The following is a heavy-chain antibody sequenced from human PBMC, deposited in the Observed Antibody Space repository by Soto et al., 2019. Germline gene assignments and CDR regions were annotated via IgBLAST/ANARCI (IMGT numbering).Heavy chain of an antibody. D-gene: IGHD3-3*01. Sequence: PTETLSLTCTVSGGSISSRSYYWGWIRQPPGKGLEWIGSIYYSGSTYYNPSLKSRVTISVDTSKNQFSLKPSSVTAADTAVYYCARHVSQISIFEVANWFDPWGQGTLVTVSA. CDR2: IYYSGST. CDR3: ARHVSQISIFEVANWFDP. J-gene: IGHJ5*02. V-gene: IGHV4-39*01. CDR1: GGSISSRSYY.